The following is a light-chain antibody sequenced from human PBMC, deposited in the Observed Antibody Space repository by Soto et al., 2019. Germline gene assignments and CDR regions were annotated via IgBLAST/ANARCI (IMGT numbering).Light chain of an antibody. CDR3: QQYAGSPRT. Sequence: EIVLTQSPATLSLSPGERATRSCRASQSVSSYLAWHQQKPGQAPRLLIYGASNRATGIPDRFSGSGSGTDFSLTISRLEPEDFAVYFCQQYAGSPRTFGQGTKVDIK. CDR2: GAS. J-gene: IGKJ1*01. V-gene: IGKV3-20*01. CDR1: QSVSSY.